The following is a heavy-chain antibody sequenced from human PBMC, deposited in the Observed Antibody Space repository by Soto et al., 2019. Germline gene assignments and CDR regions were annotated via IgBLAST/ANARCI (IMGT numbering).Heavy chain of an antibody. V-gene: IGHV4-30-4*01. CDR3: ATGAYYYDSSGYLSGAFDI. J-gene: IGHJ3*02. D-gene: IGHD3-22*01. Sequence: SETLSLTCTVSGDSISSDNYYWSWIRQPPGKGLEWIGYIYDSGSTYYNPSLKSRVTISVDTPKNQFSLKLNSVTAADTAVYYCATGAYYYDSSGYLSGAFDIWAQGTMVTVSS. CDR1: GDSISSDNYY. CDR2: IYDSGST.